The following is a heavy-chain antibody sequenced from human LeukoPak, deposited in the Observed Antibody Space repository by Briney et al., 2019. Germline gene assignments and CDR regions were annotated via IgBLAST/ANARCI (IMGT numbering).Heavy chain of an antibody. D-gene: IGHD4-17*01. Sequence: SETLSLTCSVSGDSITGYYWGWIRQPPGKGLEWIGNIYYTGNTYYNSSLKSRVTISLDTSKNQFSLKLNFVTAADMAVYYCARIYGDYIVYWGQGTRVTVSS. CDR2: IYYTGNT. V-gene: IGHV4-59*04. J-gene: IGHJ4*02. CDR3: ARIYGDYIVY. CDR1: GDSITGYY.